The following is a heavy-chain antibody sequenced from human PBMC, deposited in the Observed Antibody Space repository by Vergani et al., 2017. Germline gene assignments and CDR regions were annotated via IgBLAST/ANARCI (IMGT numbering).Heavy chain of an antibody. D-gene: IGHD4-17*01. CDR1: RFTFSNAW. Sequence: VQLVESGGGLVKPGGSLRLSCAASRFTFSNAWMSWVRQAPGKGLEWIGEINHSGSTNYNPSLKSRVTISVDTSKNQFSLKLSSVTAADTAVYYCARDHWAMTTVTTGFDYWGQGTLVTVSS. CDR2: INHSGST. J-gene: IGHJ4*02. CDR3: ARDHWAMTTVTTGFDY. V-gene: IGHV4-4*02.